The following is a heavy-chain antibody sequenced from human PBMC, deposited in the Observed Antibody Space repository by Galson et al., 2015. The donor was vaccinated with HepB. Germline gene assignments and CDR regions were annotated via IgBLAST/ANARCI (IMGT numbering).Heavy chain of an antibody. D-gene: IGHD2-15*01. J-gene: IGHJ6*02. Sequence: SVKVSCKASGYTFTSYGISWVRQAPGQGLEWMGWISAYNGNTNYAQKLQGRVTMTTDTSTSTAYMELRSLRSDDTAVYYCARDWGDGIVVVVAAGFYGMDVWGQGTTVTVSS. V-gene: IGHV1-18*04. CDR2: ISAYNGNT. CDR1: GYTFTSYG. CDR3: ARDWGDGIVVVVAAGFYGMDV.